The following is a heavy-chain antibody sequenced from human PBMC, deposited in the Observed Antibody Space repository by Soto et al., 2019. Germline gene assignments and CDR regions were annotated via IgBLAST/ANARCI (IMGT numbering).Heavy chain of an antibody. V-gene: IGHV3-30-3*01. CDR1: GFTFENYV. J-gene: IGHJ4*02. CDR2: ISTDWTKT. D-gene: IGHD4-17*01. Sequence: LVESGGGVVQPGESLRLSCAASGFTFENYVMHWVRQVPGKGLDWVSLISTDWTKTYYADSVKGRFTISRDNSDDTLYLQMNNLLPDDTALYYCARDLLDDYPIQKVPKYYFDSWGQGTMVTVSS. CDR3: ARDLLDDYPIQKVPKYYFDS.